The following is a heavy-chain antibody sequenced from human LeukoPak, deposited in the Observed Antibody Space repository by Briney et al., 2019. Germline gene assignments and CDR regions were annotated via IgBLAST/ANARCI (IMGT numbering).Heavy chain of an antibody. CDR3: ARRYGSFDY. CDR2: LYYSGST. CDR1: GGSISSSSYH. V-gene: IGHV4-39*01. J-gene: IGHJ4*02. D-gene: IGHD2-15*01. Sequence: SETLSLTCSVSGGSISSSSYHWDWIRQPPGKGLEWIGSLYYSGSTYCNPSLKTRVTISVGTSKNQFSLKLSSVTAADTAVYYCARRYGSFDYWGQGTLVTVSS.